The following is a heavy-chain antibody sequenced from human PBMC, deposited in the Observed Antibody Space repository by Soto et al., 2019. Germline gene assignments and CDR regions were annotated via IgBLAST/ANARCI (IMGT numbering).Heavy chain of an antibody. CDR2: IIPMFGTA. CDR1: GGTFSNYG. D-gene: IGHD4-17*01. Sequence: QVQLVQSGAEVKKPGSSVKVSCKASGGTFSNYGISWVRQAPGQGLEWMGGIIPMFGTANYAQKFQGRVTSKADESTSTAYMGLSSLRSEDTAVYYCARGQEFGDYGSIDSWGQGTLVTVSS. CDR3: ARGQEFGDYGSIDS. J-gene: IGHJ4*02. V-gene: IGHV1-69*12.